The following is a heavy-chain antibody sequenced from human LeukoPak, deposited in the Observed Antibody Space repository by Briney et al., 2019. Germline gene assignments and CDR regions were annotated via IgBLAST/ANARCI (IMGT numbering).Heavy chain of an antibody. CDR3: ARGNYYYGMDV. CDR2: ISYDGSNK. CDR1: GFTFSNYG. J-gene: IGHJ6*02. V-gene: IGHV3-30*19. Sequence: GGSLRLSCAASGFTFSNYGMHWVRQAPGKGLEWVAVISYDGSNKYYADSVKGRFTISRDNSKNTLYLQMNSLRAEDTAVYYCARGNYYYGMDVWGQGTTVTVSS.